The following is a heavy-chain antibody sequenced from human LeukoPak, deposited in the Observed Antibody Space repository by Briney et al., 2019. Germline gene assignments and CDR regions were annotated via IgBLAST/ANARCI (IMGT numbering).Heavy chain of an antibody. V-gene: IGHV3-13*01. Sequence: GGSLRLSCAASGFTFRSYDMHWVRQATGKGLEWVSAIGTAGDTYYPGSVKGRFTISRENAKNSLYLQMNSLRAGDTAVYYCARHHHVKRAFDIWGQGTMVTVSS. J-gene: IGHJ3*02. D-gene: IGHD1-14*01. CDR2: IGTAGDT. CDR1: GFTFRSYD. CDR3: ARHHHVKRAFDI.